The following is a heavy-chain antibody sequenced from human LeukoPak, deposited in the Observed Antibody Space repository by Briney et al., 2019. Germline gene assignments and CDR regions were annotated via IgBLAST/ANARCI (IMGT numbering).Heavy chain of an antibody. CDR1: GFTFSSYE. J-gene: IGHJ6*02. V-gene: IGHV3-48*03. CDR2: ITSSGRIK. Sequence: GGSLRLSCAASGFTFSSYEMNWVRQAPGKGLEWVAYITSSGRIKYYADSVKGRFTISRDNAKNSLYLQMNSLRAEDTAVYYCASTGGYGSGTYDYYYFGIDVWGQGTTVTVSS. D-gene: IGHD3-10*01. CDR3: ASTGGYGSGTYDYYYFGIDV.